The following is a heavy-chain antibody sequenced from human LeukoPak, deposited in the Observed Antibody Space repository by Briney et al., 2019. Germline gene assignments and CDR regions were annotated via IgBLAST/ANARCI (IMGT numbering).Heavy chain of an antibody. D-gene: IGHD3-3*01. CDR3: ARSSDSDDFRSVDAFDI. CDR1: GGTFSSYA. Sequence: SVKVSCKASGGTFSSYAISWVRQAPGQGLEWMGRIIPIFGIANYAQKFQGRVTITADKSTSTAYMELSSLRSEDTAVYYCARSSDSDDFRSVDAFDIWGQGTMVTVSS. V-gene: IGHV1-69*04. J-gene: IGHJ3*02. CDR2: IIPIFGIA.